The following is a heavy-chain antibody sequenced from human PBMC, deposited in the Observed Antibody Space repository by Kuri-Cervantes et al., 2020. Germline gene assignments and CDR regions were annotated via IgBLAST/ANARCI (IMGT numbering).Heavy chain of an antibody. Sequence: ASVKVSCKASGYTFTSYGISWVRQAPGQGLEWMGWISAYNGNTNYAQKLQGRVTMTTDTSTSTAYMELRSLRSEDTAVYYCASGSWLEVEGIYYYYGMDVWGQGTTVTVSS. CDR1: GYTFTSYG. D-gene: IGHD6-19*01. V-gene: IGHV1-18*01. CDR2: ISAYNGNT. CDR3: ASGSWLEVEGIYYYYGMDV. J-gene: IGHJ6*02.